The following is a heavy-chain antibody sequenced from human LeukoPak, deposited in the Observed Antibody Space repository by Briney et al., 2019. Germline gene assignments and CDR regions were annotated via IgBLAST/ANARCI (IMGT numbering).Heavy chain of an antibody. J-gene: IGHJ4*02. CDR1: GYTLTELS. CDR3: ATVGSRDSSVPFGY. Sequence: ASVKVSCKVSGYTLTELSMHWVRQAPGKGLEWMGGFDPEDGETIYAQKFQGRVTMTEDTSTDTAYMELSSLRSEDTAVYYCATVGSRDSSVPFGYWGQGTLVTVSS. D-gene: IGHD3-22*01. V-gene: IGHV1-24*01. CDR2: FDPEDGET.